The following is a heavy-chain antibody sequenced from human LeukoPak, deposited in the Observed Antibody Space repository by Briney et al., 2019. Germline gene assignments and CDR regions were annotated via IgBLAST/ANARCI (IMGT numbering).Heavy chain of an antibody. V-gene: IGHV3-21*06. D-gene: IGHD4-23*01. Sequence: GGSLRLSCAASGFTFSSYSMNWVRQAPGKGLEWVSSITRSNYIYYADSVKGRFTISRDNAKNSLYLQMNSLRAEDTAVYYCARSYGGKADYWGQGTLVTVSS. J-gene: IGHJ4*02. CDR1: GFTFSSYS. CDR2: ITRSNYI. CDR3: ARSYGGKADY.